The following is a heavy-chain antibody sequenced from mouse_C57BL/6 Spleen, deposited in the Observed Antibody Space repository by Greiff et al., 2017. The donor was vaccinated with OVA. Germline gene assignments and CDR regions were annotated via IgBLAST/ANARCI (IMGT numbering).Heavy chain of an antibody. CDR3: ARPFDY. CDR2: IDPSDSYT. V-gene: IGHV1-59*01. CDR1: GYTFTSYW. J-gene: IGHJ2*01. Sequence: VQLQQSGAELVRPGTSVKLSCKASGYTFTSYWMHWVKQRPGQGLEWIGVIDPSDSYTNYNQKFKGKATLTVDTSSSTAYMQLSSLTSEDSAVYYCARPFDYWGQGTTLTVSS.